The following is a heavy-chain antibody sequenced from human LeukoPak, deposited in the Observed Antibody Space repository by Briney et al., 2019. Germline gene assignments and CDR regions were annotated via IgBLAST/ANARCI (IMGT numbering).Heavy chain of an antibody. Sequence: ASVKVSCKASGYTFTSYYMHWVRQAPGQGLEWMGIINPSGGSTSYAQKLQGRVTMTTDTSTSTAYMELRSLRSDDTAVYYCARADWVGAPVNFDYWGQGTLVTVSS. CDR2: INPSGGST. CDR3: ARADWVGAPVNFDY. V-gene: IGHV1-46*01. J-gene: IGHJ4*02. CDR1: GYTFTSYY. D-gene: IGHD1-26*01.